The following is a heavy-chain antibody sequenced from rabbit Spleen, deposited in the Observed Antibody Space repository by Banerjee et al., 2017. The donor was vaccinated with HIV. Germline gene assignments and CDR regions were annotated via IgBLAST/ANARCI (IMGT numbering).Heavy chain of an antibody. J-gene: IGHJ6*01. V-gene: IGHV1S47*01. Sequence: QEQLVESGGGLVQPGGSLKLSCKASGFDFSRYYMSWVRQAPGKGLEWIGYIDLVVGSTYYANWVNGRFSISRENAQNTVFLQMTSLTAADTATYFCARSTYGYDDYADLYYAAMDLWGPGTLVTVS. CDR3: ARSTYGYDDYADLYYAAMDL. CDR2: IDLVVGST. CDR1: GFDFSRYY. D-gene: IGHD6-1*01.